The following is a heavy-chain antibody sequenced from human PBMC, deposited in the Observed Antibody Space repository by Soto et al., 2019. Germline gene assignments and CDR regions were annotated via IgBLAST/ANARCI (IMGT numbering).Heavy chain of an antibody. D-gene: IGHD6-19*01. CDR1: GYTFTMYA. J-gene: IGHJ6*02. CDR2: INGGNGNT. Sequence: ASVKVSCKASGYTFTMYAMHWVRQAPGQRLEWMGWINGGNGNTKYSQKFQGRVTITRDTSASTGYMELSGLRSDDTAVYYCASNQWLASRDGMDVWGQGTTVTVSS. V-gene: IGHV1-3*01. CDR3: ASNQWLASRDGMDV.